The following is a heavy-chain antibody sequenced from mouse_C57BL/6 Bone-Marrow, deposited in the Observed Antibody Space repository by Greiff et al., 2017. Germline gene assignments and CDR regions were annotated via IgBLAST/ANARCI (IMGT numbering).Heavy chain of an antibody. D-gene: IGHD1-1*01. CDR3: AKRDYSYAIDY. V-gene: IGHV5-6*01. CDR1: GFTFSSYG. J-gene: IGHJ4*01. Sequence: EVQLVESGGDLVKPGGSLKLSCAASGFTFSSYGMSWVRQTPDKRLEWVATISSCGSYTYYPDSVNGRFTISRDNAKNTLYLQMRSLKSADTAMYYCAKRDYSYAIDYWGQGTSVTVSS. CDR2: ISSCGSYT.